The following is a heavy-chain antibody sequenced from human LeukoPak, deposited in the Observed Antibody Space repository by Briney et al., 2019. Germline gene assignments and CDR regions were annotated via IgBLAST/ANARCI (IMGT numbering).Heavy chain of an antibody. J-gene: IGHJ4*02. Sequence: SETLSLTCTVSGVSISGYYWSWIRQPPGKGLEWIGYVYYTGSTKYNPSLKSRLTISVDTSKNEFSLNLTSVTAADTAVYYCARLTTSGYSNSWGRGTLVSVSS. V-gene: IGHV4-59*08. D-gene: IGHD3-9*01. CDR1: GVSISGYY. CDR3: ARLTTSGYSNS. CDR2: VYYTGST.